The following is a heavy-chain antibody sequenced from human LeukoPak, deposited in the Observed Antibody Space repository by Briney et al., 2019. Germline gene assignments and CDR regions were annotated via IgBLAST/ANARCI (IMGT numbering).Heavy chain of an antibody. CDR1: GGSFSGYY. CDR2: INHRGST. V-gene: IGHV4-34*01. J-gene: IGHJ4*02. D-gene: IGHD3-16*02. Sequence: SETLSLTCAVYGGSFSGYYWNWIRQPPGKGLEWIGEINHRGSTNYNPSLKSRVTISVDTSEKQFSLKLSSVTAADTAVYYCARGRTTYDYVWGSYRPPDYWGQGTLVTVSS. CDR3: ARGRTTYDYVWGSYRPPDY.